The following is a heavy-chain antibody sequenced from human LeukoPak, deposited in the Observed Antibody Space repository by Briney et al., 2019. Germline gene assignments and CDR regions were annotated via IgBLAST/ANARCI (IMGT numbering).Heavy chain of an antibody. CDR2: IYHSGST. CDR1: GGSISSSNW. Sequence: PSETLSLTCAVSGGSISSSNWWSWVRQPPGKGLEWIGEIYHSGSTNYNPSLKSRVTISVDTSKNQFSLKLSSVTAADTAVYYCARGGYGSAFDFWGQGTLVTVSS. CDR3: ARGGYGSAFDF. D-gene: IGHD3-10*01. V-gene: IGHV4-4*02. J-gene: IGHJ4*02.